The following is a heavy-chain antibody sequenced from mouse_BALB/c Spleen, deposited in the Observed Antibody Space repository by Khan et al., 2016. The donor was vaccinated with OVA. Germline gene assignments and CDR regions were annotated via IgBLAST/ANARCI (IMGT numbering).Heavy chain of an antibody. V-gene: IGHV2-3*01. CDR2: IWGDGST. CDR1: GLSLTNYG. J-gene: IGHJ3*01. D-gene: IGHD2-2*01. CDR3: AIICYGYDWFTY. Sequence: QVQLQQSGPGLVAPSQSLSITCTVSGLSLTNYGISWIRQPPGKGLEWLGVIWGDGSTNYHSALISRLSINKDNSKRQVFLKLNSLQTDDTATYYCAIICYGYDWFTYWGQGTLVTVSA.